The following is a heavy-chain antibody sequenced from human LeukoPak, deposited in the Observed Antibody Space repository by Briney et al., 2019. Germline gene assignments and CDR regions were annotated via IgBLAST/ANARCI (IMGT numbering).Heavy chain of an antibody. CDR1: GYTFTGYY. J-gene: IGHJ4*02. V-gene: IGHV1-2*02. CDR3: ARDMATSFGDFDY. CDR2: INPNSGGT. Sequence: ASVKVSCKASGYTFTGYYMHWVRQAPGQGLEWVGWINPNSGGTNYAQKFQGRVTMTRDTSISTAYMELSRLRSGDTAVYYCARDMATSFGDFDYWGQGTLVTVSS. D-gene: IGHD5-12*01.